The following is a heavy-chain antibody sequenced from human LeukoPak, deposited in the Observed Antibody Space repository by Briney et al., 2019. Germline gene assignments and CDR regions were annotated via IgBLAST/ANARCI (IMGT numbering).Heavy chain of an antibody. J-gene: IGHJ3*02. CDR1: GFGFSSYE. CDR3: AREPLSVYTVNDAFDI. V-gene: IGHV3-48*03. CDR2: ISSRGGTT. Sequence: GGSLRLSCAASGFGFSSYEMNWVRRAPGKGLEWVSYISSRGGTTYYADSVKGRFTISRDNAKDSLYLQMNSLRVEDTAVYYCAREPLSVYTVNDAFDIWGQGTMVTVSS. D-gene: IGHD4-17*01.